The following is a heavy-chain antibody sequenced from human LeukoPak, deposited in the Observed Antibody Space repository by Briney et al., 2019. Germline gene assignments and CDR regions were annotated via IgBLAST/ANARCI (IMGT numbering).Heavy chain of an antibody. V-gene: IGHV3-30-3*01. CDR2: ISYDGSNK. J-gene: IGHJ4*02. Sequence: QPGGSLRLSCSASGLTFSAYAMHWVRQAPGKGLEWVAIISYDGSNKYYTNSVRGRFTISRDNSKNMLFLQMDSLRLEDTAVYFCARDPSTPYTVTTRVAGYFDYWGQGTLVTVSS. D-gene: IGHD4-17*01. CDR1: GLTFSAYA. CDR3: ARDPSTPYTVTTRVAGYFDY.